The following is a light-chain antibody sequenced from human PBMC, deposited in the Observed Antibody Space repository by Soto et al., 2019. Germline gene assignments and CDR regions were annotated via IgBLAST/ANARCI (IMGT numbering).Light chain of an antibody. CDR2: DAS. Sequence: DIQMTQSPSSLSASVGDRVTITCQASQDISNYLNWYQQKPGKAPKLLIYDASNLETGVPSRFSGSGYGTDFTFTISSLQPEDIATYYCQQYDNLLETFGQGTKVEIK. CDR1: QDISNY. CDR3: QQYDNLLET. J-gene: IGKJ1*01. V-gene: IGKV1-33*01.